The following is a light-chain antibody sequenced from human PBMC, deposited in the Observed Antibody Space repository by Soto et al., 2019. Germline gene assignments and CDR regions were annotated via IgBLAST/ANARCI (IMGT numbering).Light chain of an antibody. CDR1: QGISSY. V-gene: IGKV1-8*01. J-gene: IGKJ1*01. CDR2: AAS. CDR3: LQYYSYPRT. Sequence: AIRMTQSPSSFSASTGDRVTITCRASQGISSYLAWYQQKPGKAPKLLIYAASTLQSGVPSRFSGSGSGTDFTLTISFLQSEDFATYYCLQYYSYPRTFGQGTKVEIK.